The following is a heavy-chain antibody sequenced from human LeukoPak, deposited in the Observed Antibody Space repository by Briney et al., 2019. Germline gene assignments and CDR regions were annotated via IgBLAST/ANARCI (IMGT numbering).Heavy chain of an antibody. CDR3: ATDHCTNGVCPTGY. CDR2: ISNSGSYK. J-gene: IGHJ4*02. Sequence: PGGSLRLSCAASGVTFSSYSRNWVRQAPGKGLEWFSAISNSGSYKYYAAFAKGGFIISGDNATNSLYLQMNSLTAEDTAVYYCATDHCTNGVCPTGYWGQGTLVTVSS. V-gene: IGHV3-21*01. D-gene: IGHD2-8*01. CDR1: GVTFSSYS.